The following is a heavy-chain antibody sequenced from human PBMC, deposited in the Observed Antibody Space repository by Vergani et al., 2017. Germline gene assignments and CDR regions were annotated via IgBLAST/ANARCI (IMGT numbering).Heavy chain of an antibody. D-gene: IGHD1-26*01. CDR1: GGSISRSSYY. CDR3: ARVPRYSGSYYFDY. J-gene: IGHJ4*02. V-gene: IGHV4-39*07. Sequence: QVQLQESGPGLVKPSETLSLTCTVSGGSISRSSYYWGWIRQPPGKGLEWIGSIYYSGSTYDNPSLKSRVTISVDTSKNQFPRKLSSVTAADTAVYYCARVPRYSGSYYFDYWGQGTLVTVSS. CDR2: IYYSGST.